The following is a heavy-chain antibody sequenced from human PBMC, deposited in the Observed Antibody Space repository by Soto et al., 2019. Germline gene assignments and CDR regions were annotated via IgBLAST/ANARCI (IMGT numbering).Heavy chain of an antibody. J-gene: IGHJ6*03. CDR3: ARWPEKDIGVGPAAMGGPFYYYYYMDV. Sequence: QVQLVQSGAEVKKPGASVKVSCKASGYTFTSYDINWVRQAPGQGLEWMGWINPNSGNTGYAQKFQGRATMTSNTSISTSYMELSSLRSEDTAVYYCARWPEKDIGVGPAAMGGPFYYYYYMDVWGQGTTVTVSS. V-gene: IGHV1-8*01. CDR1: GYTFTSYD. CDR2: INPNSGNT. D-gene: IGHD2-2*01.